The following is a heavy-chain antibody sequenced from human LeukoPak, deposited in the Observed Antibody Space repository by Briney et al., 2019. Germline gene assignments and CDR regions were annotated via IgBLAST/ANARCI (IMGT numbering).Heavy chain of an antibody. J-gene: IGHJ4*02. V-gene: IGHV3-66*01. Sequence: SGGSLRLSCAASGFTVSSNYMSWVRQAPGKGLEWVSLIYSGGRIFYADSVKGRFIISTDNSKNTLYLQMNSLRAEDTAVYYRASGYNYGKVDYWGQGTLVTVSS. CDR2: IYSGGRI. D-gene: IGHD5-18*01. CDR3: ASGYNYGKVDY. CDR1: GFTVSSNY.